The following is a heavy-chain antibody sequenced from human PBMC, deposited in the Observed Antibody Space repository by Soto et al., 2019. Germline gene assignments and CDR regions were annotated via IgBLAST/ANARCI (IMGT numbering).Heavy chain of an antibody. CDR1: GGTFSSYT. J-gene: IGHJ6*02. CDR2: IIPILGIA. D-gene: IGHD6-13*01. Sequence: GASVKVSCKASGGTFSSYTISWARQAPGQGLEWMGRIIPILGIANYAQKFQGRVTITADKSTSTAYMELSSLRSEDTAVYYCARGIAAAGTYYYYGMDVWGQGTTVTVSS. CDR3: ARGIAAAGTYYYYGMDV. V-gene: IGHV1-69*02.